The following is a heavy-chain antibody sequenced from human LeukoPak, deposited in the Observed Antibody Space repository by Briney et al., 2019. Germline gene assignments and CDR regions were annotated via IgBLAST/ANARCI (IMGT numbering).Heavy chain of an antibody. V-gene: IGHV3-21*01. CDR1: GFTFSSYS. Sequence: GGSLRLSCAASGFTFSSYSMNWVRQAPGKGLEWVSSISSSSSYIYYADSVKGRFTISRDNAKNSLYLQMNSLRAEDTAVYYCARATMVRGAIIYIVGGGMDVWGQGTTVTVSS. CDR3: ARATMVRGAIIYIVGGGMDV. D-gene: IGHD3-10*01. CDR2: ISSSSSYI. J-gene: IGHJ6*02.